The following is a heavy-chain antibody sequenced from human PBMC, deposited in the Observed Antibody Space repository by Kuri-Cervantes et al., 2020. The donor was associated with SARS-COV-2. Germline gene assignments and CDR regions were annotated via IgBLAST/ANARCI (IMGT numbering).Heavy chain of an antibody. V-gene: IGHV4-38-2*01. J-gene: IGHJ4*02. CDR2: IYHSGST. Sequence: SETLSLTCAVSGYSISSGYYWGWIRQPPGKGLEWIGSIYHSGSTYYNPSLKSRVTISADTSKNQFSLKLSSVTAADTAVYYCASPNQKYCSSTSCSENFDYWGQGTLVTVSS. CDR1: GYSISSGYY. D-gene: IGHD2-2*01. CDR3: ASPNQKYCSSTSCSENFDY.